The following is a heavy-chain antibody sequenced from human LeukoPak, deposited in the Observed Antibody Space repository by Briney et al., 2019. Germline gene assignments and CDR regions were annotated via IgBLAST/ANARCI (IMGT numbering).Heavy chain of an antibody. J-gene: IGHJ4*02. CDR3: AKDSSIAAADYYFDY. CDR1: GFTFSSYS. CDR2: ISSSSSTI. D-gene: IGHD6-13*01. V-gene: IGHV3-48*01. Sequence: GGSLRLSCAASGFTFSSYSMNWVRQAPGKGLGWVSYISSSSSTIYYADSVKGRFTISRDNSKNTLYLQMNSLRAEDTAVYYCAKDSSIAAADYYFDYWGQGTLVTVSS.